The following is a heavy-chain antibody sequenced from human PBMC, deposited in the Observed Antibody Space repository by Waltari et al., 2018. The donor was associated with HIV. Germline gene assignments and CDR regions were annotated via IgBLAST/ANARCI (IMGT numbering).Heavy chain of an antibody. V-gene: IGHV1-18*01. J-gene: IGHJ6*03. CDR3: ARDIGVNSNYDYYYDMGL. Sequence: QVPLVQSGAEVKKPGASVKVSCKASGYTFTRYGITWVRQAPGQGTEWMGWNGAYKSNTKYAQKLQGRVTRTTDTSTSTSDTELRGLRADDTSIDYCARDIGVNSNYDYYYDMGLSGKGPTGTV. CDR2: NGAYKSNT. CDR1: GYTFTRYG. D-gene: IGHD4-4*01.